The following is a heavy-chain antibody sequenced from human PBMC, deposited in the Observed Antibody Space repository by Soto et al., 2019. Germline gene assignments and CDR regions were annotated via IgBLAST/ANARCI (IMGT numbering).Heavy chain of an antibody. J-gene: IGHJ6*03. CDR3: AKDLVDCSSTSCYPSYYYYYMDV. CDR1: GFTFSSYA. V-gene: IGHV3-23*01. D-gene: IGHD2-2*01. CDR2: ISGSGGST. Sequence: EVQLLESGGGLVQPGGSLRLSCAASGFTFSSYAMSWVRQAPGKGLEWVSAISGSGGSTYYADSVKGRFTISRDNSKNTLYLQMNSLRAEDTAVYYCAKDLVDCSSTSCYPSYYYYYMDVWGKGTTVTVS.